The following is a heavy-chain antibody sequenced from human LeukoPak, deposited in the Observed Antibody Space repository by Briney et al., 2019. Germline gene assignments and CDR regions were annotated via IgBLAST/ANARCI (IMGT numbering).Heavy chain of an antibody. J-gene: IGHJ3*01. CDR3: TTALGHSVLAFDV. Sequence: GGSLRLSCAASGFIFNNYWMNRVRQAPGKGLEWVASIKEDGREKLYVESLEGRLTIARDNAKESLHLQMRNLRVEDTAVYYCTTALGHSVLAFDVWGQGTVVIVS. CDR2: IKEDGREK. D-gene: IGHD3-16*01. V-gene: IGHV3-7*03. CDR1: GFIFNNYW.